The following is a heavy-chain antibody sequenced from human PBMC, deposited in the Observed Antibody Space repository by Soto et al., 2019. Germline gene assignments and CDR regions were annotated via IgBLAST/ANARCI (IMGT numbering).Heavy chain of an antibody. J-gene: IGHJ4*02. D-gene: IGHD3-10*01. CDR1: GGSISSGGYL. CDR3: ARMKDYYLFIDF. Sequence: SETLSLTCTVSGGSISSGGYLWTWIRQHPGKGLEWIGYIYDNGRADHNPSLKSRLTMSLDTSMKQFSMKLFSVTAADTAVYYCARMKDYYLFIDFWGPGTLVTVSS. V-gene: IGHV4-31*03. CDR2: IYDNGRA.